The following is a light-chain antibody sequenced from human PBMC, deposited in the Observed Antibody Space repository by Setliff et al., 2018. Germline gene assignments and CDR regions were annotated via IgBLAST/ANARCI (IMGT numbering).Light chain of an antibody. CDR2: DVT. J-gene: IGLJ1*01. CDR1: SIDLSGYTY. V-gene: IGLV2-8*01. CDR3: APYTSITTGV. Sequence: LTQPPSASGSPGQSVTISCAGTSIDLSGYTYVSWYQQHPGKAPQVIIYDVTKRPSGVPDRFSGSKSGNTASLSISGLQIEDEGYYYCAPYTSITTGVFGTGTKVTVL.